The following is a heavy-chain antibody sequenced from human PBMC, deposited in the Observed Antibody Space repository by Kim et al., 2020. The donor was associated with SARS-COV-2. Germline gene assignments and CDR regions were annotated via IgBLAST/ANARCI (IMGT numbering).Heavy chain of an antibody. CDR3: ATGTAIYFDL. CDR1: GFTFSDYY. CDR2: ISSSSSYT. J-gene: IGHJ2*01. Sequence: GGSLRLSCAASGFTFSDYYMSWIRQAPGKGLEWVSYISSSSSYTNYADSVKGRFTISRDNAKNSLYLQMNSLRAEDTAVYYCATGTAIYFDLWGRGTLVTVSS. V-gene: IGHV3-11*03. D-gene: IGHD2-21*02.